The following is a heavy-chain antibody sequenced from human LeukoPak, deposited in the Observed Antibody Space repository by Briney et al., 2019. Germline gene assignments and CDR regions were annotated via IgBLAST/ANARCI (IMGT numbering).Heavy chain of an antibody. CDR2: ISSSGSTI. J-gene: IGHJ4*02. CDR3: ARGDYDFWSGPDY. V-gene: IGHV3-48*04. CDR1: GFTFSSYA. Sequence: PGGSLRLSCAASGFTFSSYAMSWVRQAPGKGLEWVSYISSSGSTIYYADSVKGRFTISRDNAKNSLYLQMNSLRAEDTAVYYCARGDYDFWSGPDYWGQGTLVTVSS. D-gene: IGHD3-3*01.